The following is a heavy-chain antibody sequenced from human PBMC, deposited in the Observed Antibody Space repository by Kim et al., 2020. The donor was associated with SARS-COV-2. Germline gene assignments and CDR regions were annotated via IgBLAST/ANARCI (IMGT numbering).Heavy chain of an antibody. J-gene: IGHJ5*01. D-gene: IGHD3-22*01. V-gene: IGHV1-2*02. CDR3: PRDGYSGAAFDS. Sequence: TYAQKLQGRVTMTRDTSISTAYMELSRLTSDDTAVYYCPRDGYSGAAFDSWGQGTLVTVSS.